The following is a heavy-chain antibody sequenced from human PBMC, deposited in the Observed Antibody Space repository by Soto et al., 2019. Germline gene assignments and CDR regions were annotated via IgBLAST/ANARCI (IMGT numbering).Heavy chain of an antibody. CDR3: ATDRRGSIATTGPAIDWFDP. D-gene: IGHD6-13*01. CDR2: ISDSGGSS. J-gene: IGHJ5*02. CDR1: GFTFSSYA. V-gene: IGHV3-23*01. Sequence: DVQLLESGGGLVQPGGSLRLSCATSGFTFSSYAMSWVRQAPGKGLEWVSVISDSGGSSYYADSVKGRFTISRDSSKNTLYLQMNSLRAEDTAVYYCATDRRGSIATTGPAIDWFDPWGQGTLVTVSS.